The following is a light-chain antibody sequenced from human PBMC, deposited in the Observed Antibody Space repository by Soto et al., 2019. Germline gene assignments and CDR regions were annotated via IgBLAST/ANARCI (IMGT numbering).Light chain of an antibody. J-gene: IGLJ2*01. CDR2: EVN. Sequence: QSALTQPASVSGSPGQSITISCTGTSSDVGGYKYVSWYQHHPGKAPKLMIYEVNNRPSGVSNRFSGSKSGNTASLTISGLQAEDEADYYCSSYTSSSTLVFGGGTKLTVL. V-gene: IGLV2-14*01. CDR3: SSYTSSSTLV. CDR1: SSDVGGYKY.